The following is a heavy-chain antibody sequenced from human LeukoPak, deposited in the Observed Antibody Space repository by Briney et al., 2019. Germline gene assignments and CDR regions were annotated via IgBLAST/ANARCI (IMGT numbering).Heavy chain of an antibody. CDR2: IYSGGST. CDR1: GGSISSYY. Sequence: ETLSLTCTVSGGSISSYYWSWVRQAPGKGLEWVSVIYSGGSTYYADSVKGRFTISRDNSKNTLYLQMNSLRAEDTAVYYCARDLRRHGAFDIWGQGTMVTVSS. V-gene: IGHV3-66*01. J-gene: IGHJ3*02. D-gene: IGHD3-9*01. CDR3: ARDLRRHGAFDI.